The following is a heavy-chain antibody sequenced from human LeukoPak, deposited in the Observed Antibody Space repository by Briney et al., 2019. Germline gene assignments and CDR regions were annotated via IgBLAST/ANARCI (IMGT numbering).Heavy chain of an antibody. J-gene: IGHJ4*02. V-gene: IGHV3-23*01. Sequence: PGGSLRLSCAASGFTFSSYAMSWVRQAPGKGLEWVSAISGSGGSTYYADSVKGRFTISRDNSKNTLYPQMNSLRAEDTAVYYCAKDGDYGGNSGGLDYWGQGTLVTVSS. CDR1: GFTFSSYA. CDR2: ISGSGGST. D-gene: IGHD4-23*01. CDR3: AKDGDYGGNSGGLDY.